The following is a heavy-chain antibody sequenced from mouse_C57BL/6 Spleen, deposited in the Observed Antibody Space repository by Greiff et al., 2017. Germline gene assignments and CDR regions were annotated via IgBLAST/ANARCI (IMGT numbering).Heavy chain of an antibody. CDR2: INPSSGYT. V-gene: IGHV1-7*01. CDR3: ASRYDGYSQYYFDC. D-gene: IGHD2-3*01. Sequence: QVQLKESGAELAKPGASVKLSCKASGYTFTSYWMHWVKQRPGQGLEWIGYINPSSGYTKYNQKFKDKATLTADKSSSTAYMQLSSLTYEDSAVYYCASRYDGYSQYYFDCWGQGTTLSVAS. J-gene: IGHJ2*01. CDR1: GYTFTSYW.